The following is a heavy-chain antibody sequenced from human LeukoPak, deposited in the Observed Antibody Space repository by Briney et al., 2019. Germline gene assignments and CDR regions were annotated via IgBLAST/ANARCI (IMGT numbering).Heavy chain of an antibody. CDR1: GFTFSSYA. V-gene: IGHV3-23*01. CDR3: AKRLALYCSSTSCYPTYYYYYGMDV. CDR2: ISGSGDST. J-gene: IGHJ6*02. D-gene: IGHD2-2*01. Sequence: GGSLRLSCAASGFTFSSYAMSWVRQAPGKGLEWVSAISGSGDSTYYADSVKGRFTISRDNSKNTLYLQMNSLRAEDTAVYYCAKRLALYCSSTSCYPTYYYYYGMDVWGQGTTVTVSS.